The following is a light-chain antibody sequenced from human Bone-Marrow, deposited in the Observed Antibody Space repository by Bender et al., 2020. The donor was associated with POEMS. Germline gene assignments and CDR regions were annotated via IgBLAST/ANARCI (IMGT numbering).Light chain of an antibody. CDR3: GSYTSSSTLI. V-gene: IGLV2-14*01. CDR1: SSDVGGYDY. Sequence: QSALTQPASVSGSPGQSITISCTGTSSDVGGYDYVSWYQQHPGKAPKLMIYDVSNRPSGISNRFSGSKSGYTASLTISGLQTDDEADYFCGSYTSSSTLIFGGGTKLTVL. CDR2: DVS. J-gene: IGLJ2*01.